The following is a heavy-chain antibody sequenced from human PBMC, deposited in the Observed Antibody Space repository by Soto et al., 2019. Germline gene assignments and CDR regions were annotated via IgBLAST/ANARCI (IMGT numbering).Heavy chain of an antibody. Sequence: GGSLRLSCAASGFTLTRYSMNWVRQAPGKGLEWVSSISSTTHYIYYADSMRGRFTISRDNAKNAVYLERNSLRAEDTAVYYCARESEDLTSNFDYWGQGTLVTVSS. J-gene: IGHJ4*02. V-gene: IGHV3-21*06. CDR2: ISSTTHYI. CDR3: ARESEDLTSNFDY. CDR1: GFTLTRYS.